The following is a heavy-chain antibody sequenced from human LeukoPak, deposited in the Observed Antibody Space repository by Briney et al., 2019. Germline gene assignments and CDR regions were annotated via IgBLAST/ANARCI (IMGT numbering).Heavy chain of an antibody. D-gene: IGHD3-10*01. Sequence: TGGSLRLSCAPSGFTFSSYSMNWVRQAPGKGLKWVPSISSSSSYIYYADSVKGRFTISRDYAKNLLYLQMNSLRIEDTAVYYCARDHGIPGSGSYRFDYWGHGTLVTVSS. V-gene: IGHV3-21*06. J-gene: IGHJ4*01. CDR1: GFTFSSYS. CDR2: ISSSSSYI. CDR3: ARDHGIPGSGSYRFDY.